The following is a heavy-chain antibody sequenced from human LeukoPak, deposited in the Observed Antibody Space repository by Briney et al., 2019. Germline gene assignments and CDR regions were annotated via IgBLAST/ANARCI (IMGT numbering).Heavy chain of an antibody. CDR3: ALELGEWGVLTF. V-gene: IGHV1-18*01. CDR2: IHGNSGDT. CDR1: GNILTTYA. Sequence: ASVKVSCKASGNILTTYAISWVRQAPGQGLEWMGWIHGNSGDTKYADKVQGRVAMTTDTSTSTAYMELTSLRSDDTAVHYCALELGEWGVLTFWGQGTLVTVSS. D-gene: IGHD7-27*01. J-gene: IGHJ4*02.